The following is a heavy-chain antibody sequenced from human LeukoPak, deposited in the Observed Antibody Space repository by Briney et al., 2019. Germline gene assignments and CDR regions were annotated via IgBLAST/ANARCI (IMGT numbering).Heavy chain of an antibody. V-gene: IGHV3-21*01. CDR3: ARGVKGTVPTLWDGMDV. Sequence: PGGSLRLSCAASXFTVSSYFMSWVRQTPGKWLEWVSSITSTGNSIYYADSVKGRFTVSRDNAKNSLYLQTNSLRAEDTAVYYCARGVKGTVPTLWDGMDVWGQGTAVTVSS. CDR1: XFTVSSYF. J-gene: IGHJ6*02. D-gene: IGHD1-1*01. CDR2: ITSTGNSI.